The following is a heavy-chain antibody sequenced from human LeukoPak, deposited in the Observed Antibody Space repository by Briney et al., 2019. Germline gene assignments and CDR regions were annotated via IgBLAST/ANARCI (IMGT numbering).Heavy chain of an antibody. D-gene: IGHD3-22*01. CDR3: ARETSYYYDSSGYRLTDY. CDR1: GFTFSSYG. V-gene: IGHV3-33*01. CDR2: IWYDGSNK. Sequence: GGSLRLSCAGSGFTFSSYGMHWVRQAPGKGLEWVAVIWYDGSNKYYADSVKGRFTISRDNSKNTLYLQMNSLRAEDTAVYYCARETSYYYDSSGYRLTDYWGQGTLVTVSS. J-gene: IGHJ4*02.